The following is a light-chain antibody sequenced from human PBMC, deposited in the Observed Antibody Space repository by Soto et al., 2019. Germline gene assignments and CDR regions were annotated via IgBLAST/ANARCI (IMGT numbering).Light chain of an antibody. CDR3: QQYNNWPPRT. CDR2: GAS. J-gene: IGKJ1*01. V-gene: IGKV3-15*01. Sequence: EIVMTQSPATLSVSPGERATLSCRASQSVSSNLAWYQQKPGQAPRLLSYGASTRATGIPASISASGSGTEFTLTISSLQSEDFAVYYCQQYNNWPPRTFGQGTKVDIK. CDR1: QSVSSN.